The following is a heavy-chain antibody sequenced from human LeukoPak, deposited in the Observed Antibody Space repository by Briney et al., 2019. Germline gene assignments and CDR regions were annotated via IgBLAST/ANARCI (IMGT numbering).Heavy chain of an antibody. Sequence: SQTLSLTCTVSGGSISSGSYYWSWIRQPAGKGPEWIGRIYTSGSTNYNPSLKSRVTISVDTSKNQFSLKLSSVTAADTAVYYCARGRTGTTRGTYYFDYWGQGTLVTVSS. D-gene: IGHD1-7*01. CDR2: IYTSGST. CDR3: ARGRTGTTRGTYYFDY. J-gene: IGHJ4*02. CDR1: GGSISSGSYY. V-gene: IGHV4-61*02.